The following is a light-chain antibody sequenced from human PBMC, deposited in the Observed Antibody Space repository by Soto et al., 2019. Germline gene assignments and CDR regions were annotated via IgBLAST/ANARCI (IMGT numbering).Light chain of an antibody. V-gene: IGKV1-5*01. CDR2: DAS. J-gene: IGKJ1*01. CDR1: QTISSW. CDR3: QQYDSYSWT. Sequence: DIQMTQSPSTLSGSVGDRVTITCRASQTISSWLAWYQQKPGKAPKLLIYDASSLQSGVPSRFSGSGSGTEFILNISSLQPDDFATYYCQQYDSYSWTFDQGTKVDI.